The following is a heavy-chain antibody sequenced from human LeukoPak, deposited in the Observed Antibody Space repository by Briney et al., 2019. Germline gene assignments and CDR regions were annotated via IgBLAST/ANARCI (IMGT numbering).Heavy chain of an antibody. D-gene: IGHD3-3*02. CDR3: ARVNSIFGVVIRFDP. V-gene: IGHV1-8*01. CDR1: GYTFTSYD. CDR2: MNPNSGNT. J-gene: IGHJ5*02. Sequence: ASVKVSCKASGYTFTSYDINWVRQATGQGLEWMGWMNPNSGNTGYAQKFQGRVTMTRNTSISTAYMELSSLRSEDTAVYYCARVNSIFGVVIRFDPWGQGTPVTVSS.